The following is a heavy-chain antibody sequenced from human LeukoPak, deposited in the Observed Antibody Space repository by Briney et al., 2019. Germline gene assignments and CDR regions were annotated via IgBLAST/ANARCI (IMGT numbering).Heavy chain of an antibody. CDR3: AKDRGYCSGGSCSHFDY. J-gene: IGHJ4*02. CDR2: ISWNSGSI. CDR1: GFTFDDYA. Sequence: PGRSLRLSCAASGFTFDDYAMHWVRNAPGKGLEWVSGISWNSGSIGYADSVKGRFTISRDNAKNSLYLQMNSLRAEDTALYYCAKDRGYCSGGSCSHFDYWGQGTLVTVSS. D-gene: IGHD2-15*01. V-gene: IGHV3-9*01.